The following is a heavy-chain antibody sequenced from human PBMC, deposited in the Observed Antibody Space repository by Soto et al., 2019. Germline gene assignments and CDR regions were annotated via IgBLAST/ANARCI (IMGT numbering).Heavy chain of an antibody. V-gene: IGHV1-69*04. J-gene: IGHJ3*02. CDR1: GGTFSSYT. CDR3: AREDVTIFGVVPCAFDI. Sequence: SVKVSFKASGGTFSSYTISWVRQAPGQGLEWMGRIIPILGIANYAQKFQGRVTITADKSTSTAYMELSSLRSEDTAVYYCAREDVTIFGVVPCAFDIWGQGTMVTVSS. D-gene: IGHD3-3*01. CDR2: IIPILGIA.